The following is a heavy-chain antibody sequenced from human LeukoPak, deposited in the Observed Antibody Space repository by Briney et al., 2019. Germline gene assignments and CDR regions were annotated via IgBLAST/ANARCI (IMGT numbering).Heavy chain of an antibody. V-gene: IGHV3-23*01. D-gene: IGHD3-3*01. CDR2: ISGSGSNT. Sequence: GGSLRLSCAASGFTFRSYAMTWFRQAPGKGLEWVSSISGSGSNTYYADSVKGRFTVSIYTSKNSLYLQMNSLRAEDTAIYYCSKEHDFWIGYSTYFFDYWGQGTLVTVSS. CDR1: GFTFRSYA. J-gene: IGHJ4*02. CDR3: SKEHDFWIGYSTYFFDY.